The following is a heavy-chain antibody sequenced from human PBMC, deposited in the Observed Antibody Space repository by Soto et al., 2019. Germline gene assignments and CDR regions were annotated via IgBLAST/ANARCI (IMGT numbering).Heavy chain of an antibody. Sequence: EVQLLESGGGLVQPGGSLRLSCAASGFTFSSYAMSWVRQAPGKGLEWVSAISGSGGSTYYADSVKGRFTISRDNSKNPLYLQMNSLRAEDTAVYYCATSLTMIVVDVDAFDIWGQGTMVTVSS. CDR1: GFTFSSYA. CDR3: ATSLTMIVVDVDAFDI. V-gene: IGHV3-23*01. D-gene: IGHD3-22*01. J-gene: IGHJ3*02. CDR2: ISGSGGST.